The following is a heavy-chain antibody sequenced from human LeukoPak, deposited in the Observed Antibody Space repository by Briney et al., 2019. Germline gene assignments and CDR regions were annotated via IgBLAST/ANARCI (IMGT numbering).Heavy chain of an antibody. J-gene: IGHJ4*02. CDR2: FYDSGST. Sequence: SETLSLTCTVSGGSIRSRNYYWDWIRQPPGKGLEWIGNFYDSGSTYYNPSLKSRVTISGDTSKNQFSLKLTSVTAADTAMYYCARDHLRVRGQGTLVSVSS. CDR3: ARDHLRV. CDR1: GGSIRSRNYY. D-gene: IGHD3-10*01. V-gene: IGHV4-39*01.